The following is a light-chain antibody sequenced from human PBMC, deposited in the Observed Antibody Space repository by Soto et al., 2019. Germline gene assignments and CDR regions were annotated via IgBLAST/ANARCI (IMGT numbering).Light chain of an antibody. CDR1: ASLNNC. J-gene: IGKJ1*01. CDR3: HQTYIAPAT. V-gene: IGKV1-39*01. CDR2: AAS. Sequence: DIQMTQSPSSLSSSVGDSVTFTCRARASLNNCLSWVQQKPGQAPKLLIYAASSLQSGVPSRISGRGYGPDLILTIDSLQHDDFATYYCHQTYIAPATFGQGTKVGVK.